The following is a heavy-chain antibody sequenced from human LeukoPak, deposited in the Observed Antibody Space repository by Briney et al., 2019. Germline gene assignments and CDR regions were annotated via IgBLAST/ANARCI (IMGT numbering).Heavy chain of an antibody. CDR3: ARDLEWELLGSNWFDP. V-gene: IGHV1-18*01. CDR1: GYTFTSYG. Sequence: ASVKVSCKASGYTFTSYGISWVRQAPGQGLEWMGWISAYNGNTNYAQRLQGRVTMTTDTSTSTVYMELRSLRSDDTAVYYCARDLEWELLGSNWFDPWGQGTLVTVSS. CDR2: ISAYNGNT. J-gene: IGHJ5*02. D-gene: IGHD1-26*01.